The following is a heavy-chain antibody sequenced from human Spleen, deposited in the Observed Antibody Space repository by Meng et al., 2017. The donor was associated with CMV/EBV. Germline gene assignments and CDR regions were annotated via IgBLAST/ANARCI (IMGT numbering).Heavy chain of an antibody. J-gene: IGHJ4*02. CDR1: RNFFTRHA. D-gene: IGHD3-16*02. Sequence: ASVKVSCKAPRNFFTRHAITWVRQAPGQGLEWMGWISADNQNTNLIQKFQGRITLTTDTSTSTAYMELRSLRSDDTAVYYCARAGGGDYVWGSYRPWGHYFDYWGQGTLVTVSS. V-gene: IGHV1-18*01. CDR2: ISADNQNT. CDR3: ARAGGGDYVWGSYRPWGHYFDY.